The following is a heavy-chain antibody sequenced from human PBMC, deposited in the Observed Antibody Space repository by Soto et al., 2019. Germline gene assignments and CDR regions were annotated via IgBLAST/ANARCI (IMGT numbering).Heavy chain of an antibody. Sequence: PGGSLRLSCAASGFTFSSSTMHWVRQAPGKGLEWVAVISSDGSNKYYPDSVKGRFTISRDNFKNTLYLQMNSLRAEDTAVYYCARDQIVGVPDYFDDWGQGTLVTVSS. CDR3: ARDQIVGVPDYFDD. J-gene: IGHJ4*02. CDR1: GFTFSSST. D-gene: IGHD1-26*01. CDR2: ISSDGSNK. V-gene: IGHV3-30-3*01.